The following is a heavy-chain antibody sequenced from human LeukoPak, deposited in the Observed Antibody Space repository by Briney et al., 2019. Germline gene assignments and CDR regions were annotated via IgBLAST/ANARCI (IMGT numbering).Heavy chain of an antibody. CDR3: AAKGNGYTGIYVFAH. J-gene: IGHJ4*02. Sequence: GGSLRLSCAASGFGVSVNYMSWVHQAPGKGLEWVSVLYASGITKYADSVKGRFTISRDTSDNTLNLQMNDLGAEDSAVYYCAAKGNGYTGIYVFAHWGQGTLVTVSA. CDR1: GFGVSVNY. V-gene: IGHV3-66*01. D-gene: IGHD1-26*01. CDR2: LYASGIT.